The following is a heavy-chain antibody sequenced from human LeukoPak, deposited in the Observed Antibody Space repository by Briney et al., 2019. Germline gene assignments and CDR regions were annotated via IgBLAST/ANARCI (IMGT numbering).Heavy chain of an antibody. CDR1: GFTFSSYA. V-gene: IGHV3-23*01. J-gene: IGHJ6*02. CDR3: AKARPPYYYYGMDV. CDR2: ISGSGGST. Sequence: GGSLRLSCAASGFTFSSYAMSWVRQAPGKGLEWVSAISGSGGSTYYADSVKGRFTISRVNSKNTLYLQMNSLRAEDTAVYYCAKARPPYYYYGMDVWGQGTTVTVSS.